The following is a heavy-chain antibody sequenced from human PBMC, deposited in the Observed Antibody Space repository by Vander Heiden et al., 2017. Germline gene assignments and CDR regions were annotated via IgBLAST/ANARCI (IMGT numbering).Heavy chain of an antibody. J-gene: IGHJ4*02. D-gene: IGHD3-16*01. CDR2: ISGSGDST. Sequence: EVQLLESGGGLAQPRGSLRLSCAASGFTFSSYAMSWVRQAPGQALEWVSAISGSGDSTYYAGSVKGRFTISRDNSKNMLYLQMNSLRAEDTAIYYCAKVGADYVWGTYGDYWGQGTLVAVSS. CDR3: AKVGADYVWGTYGDY. V-gene: IGHV3-23*01. CDR1: GFTFSSYA.